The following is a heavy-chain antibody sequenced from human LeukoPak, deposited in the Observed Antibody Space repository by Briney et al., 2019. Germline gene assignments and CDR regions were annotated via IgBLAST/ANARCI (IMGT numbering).Heavy chain of an antibody. CDR3: ARATYGSGSYIWDFDY. J-gene: IGHJ4*02. Sequence: GASVKVSCKVSGYTLTELSMHWVRQAPGKGLEWMGGFDPEDGETIYAQKFQGRVTMTEDTSTDTAYMELSSLRSEDTAVYYCARATYGSGSYIWDFDYWGQGTLVTVSS. CDR1: GYTLTELS. D-gene: IGHD3-10*01. V-gene: IGHV1-24*01. CDR2: FDPEDGET.